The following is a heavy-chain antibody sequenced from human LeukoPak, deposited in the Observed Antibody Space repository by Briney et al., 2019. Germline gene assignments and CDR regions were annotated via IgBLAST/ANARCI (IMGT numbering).Heavy chain of an antibody. CDR1: GFTFSRYG. Sequence: PGRSLRLSCVASGFTFSRYGMHWVRQAPGKGLEWVANIWFDGNNESYVDSVQARFKVSRDISENTLYLQMNSLRVEDTAVYYCVRDFIPFGVNFGIGHWGQGILVTVSS. CDR2: IWFDGNNE. V-gene: IGHV3-33*01. D-gene: IGHD3-10*01. J-gene: IGHJ4*02. CDR3: VRDFIPFGVNFGIGH.